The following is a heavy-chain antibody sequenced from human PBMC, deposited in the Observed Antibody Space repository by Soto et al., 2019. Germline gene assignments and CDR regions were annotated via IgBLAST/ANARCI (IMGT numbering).Heavy chain of an antibody. J-gene: IGHJ4*02. CDR2: ISYDGSNK. CDR3: ARDLSWSWSGYLSVDY. CDR1: GFTFSSYA. D-gene: IGHD3-3*01. Sequence: QVQLVESGGGVVQPGRSLRLSCAASGFTFSSYAMHWVRQAPGKGLEWVAVISYDGSNKYYADSVKGRFTISRDNSKNTLYLQMNSLRAEDTAVYYCARDLSWSWSGYLSVDYWGQGTLVTVSS. V-gene: IGHV3-30-3*01.